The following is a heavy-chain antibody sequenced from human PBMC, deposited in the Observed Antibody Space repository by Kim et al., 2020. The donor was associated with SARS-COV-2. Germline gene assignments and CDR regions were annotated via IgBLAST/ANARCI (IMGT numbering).Heavy chain of an antibody. D-gene: IGHD2-15*01. Sequence: YADSLEGRFTTSTDHSKNTLYLQMKSMRAEDTAVYYCAKEGRFYYYGMDVWGQGTTVTVSS. J-gene: IGHJ6*02. V-gene: IGHV3-30*02. CDR3: AKEGRFYYYGMDV.